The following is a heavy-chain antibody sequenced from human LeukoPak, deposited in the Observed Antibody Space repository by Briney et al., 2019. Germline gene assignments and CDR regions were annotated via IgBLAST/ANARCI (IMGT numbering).Heavy chain of an antibody. CDR3: VAVASHYMTGGSCHYYIY. Sequence: KPGGSLRLSRAASSFDFIGTWMSWVRQTPGKGLEWVGRIKSKSAGGTADYAAPVQGRFTISRDDSKDTVYLQMNSLKTEGTAVYYCVAVASHYMTGGSCHYYIYWGQGTLVTVSS. CDR2: IKSKSAGGTA. V-gene: IGHV3-15*01. CDR1: SFDFIGTW. J-gene: IGHJ4*02. D-gene: IGHD2-2*01.